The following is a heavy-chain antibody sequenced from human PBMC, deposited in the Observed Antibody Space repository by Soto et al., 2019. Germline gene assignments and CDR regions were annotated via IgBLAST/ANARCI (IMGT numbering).Heavy chain of an antibody. V-gene: IGHV3-23*01. J-gene: IGHJ4*02. Sequence: GGSLRLSCAASGLTFSSYAMSWVRQAPGKGLEWVSHISNSGRSTKYADSVKGRFTISRNNAKNTLYLQMNSLRAEDTAIYYCAKDALAYYDFWSWGQGTLVTVSS. CDR3: AKDALAYYDFWS. CDR1: GLTFSSYA. D-gene: IGHD3-3*01. CDR2: ISNSGRST.